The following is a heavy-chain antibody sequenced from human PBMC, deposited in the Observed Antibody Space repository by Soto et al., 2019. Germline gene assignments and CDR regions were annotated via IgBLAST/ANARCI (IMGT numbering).Heavy chain of an antibody. D-gene: IGHD3-9*01. CDR1: GFTFSSYA. CDR3: AKDGIRLGHAEYFQH. J-gene: IGHJ1*01. Sequence: EVQLLESGGGLVQPGGSLRLSCAASGFTFSSYAMSWVRQAPGKGLEWVSAISGSGGSTYYADSVKGRFTISRDNSKNTLYLQMDSLRAEDTAVYYCAKDGIRLGHAEYFQHWGQGTLVTVSS. CDR2: ISGSGGST. V-gene: IGHV3-23*01.